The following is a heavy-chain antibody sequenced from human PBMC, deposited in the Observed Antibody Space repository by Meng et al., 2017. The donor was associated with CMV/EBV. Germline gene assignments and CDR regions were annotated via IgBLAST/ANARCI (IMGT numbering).Heavy chain of an antibody. CDR3: AILDDISTGYEDWFDP. J-gene: IGHJ5*02. CDR1: GYTFTYRY. Sequence: SVKVSCKASGYTFTYRYLHWVRQAPGQALEWMGWITPFNGNTNYAQKFQDRVTITRDRSMSTAYMELSSLRSEDTAMYYCAILDDISTGYEDWFDPWGQGTLVTVSS. D-gene: IGHD3-9*01. V-gene: IGHV1-45*02. CDR2: ITPFNGNT.